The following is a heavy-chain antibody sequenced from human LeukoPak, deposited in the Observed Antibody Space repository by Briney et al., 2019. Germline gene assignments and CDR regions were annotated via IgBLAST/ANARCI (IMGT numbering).Heavy chain of an antibody. CDR1: GFILNNYG. D-gene: IGHD2-2*01. CDR2: ISYDGRYT. V-gene: IGHV3-30*18. J-gene: IGHJ4*02. Sequence: GGSLRLSCAASGFILNNYGFHWVRQAPGKGLEWVAVISYDGRYTYYADSVKGRFTISRDHSENMVYLQMDSLRAEDTAIYFCAKDGEGEVPTAIGYWGQGTLVTVSS. CDR3: AKDGEGEVPTAIGY.